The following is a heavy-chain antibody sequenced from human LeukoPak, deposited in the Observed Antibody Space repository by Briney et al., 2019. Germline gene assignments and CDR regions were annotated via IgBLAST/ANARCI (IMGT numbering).Heavy chain of an antibody. J-gene: IGHJ6*02. Sequence: GGSLRLSCEASGVTVSSNYMNWVRQAPGKGLEWVSVMYRGDSTLYADSVKGRFTISRHNSKNTLYLRMNSLRAEDTAVYYCARAGYYYYGMDVWGQGTTVTVSS. CDR1: GVTVSSNY. V-gene: IGHV3-53*04. CDR2: MYRGDST. CDR3: ARAGYYYYGMDV. D-gene: IGHD6-19*01.